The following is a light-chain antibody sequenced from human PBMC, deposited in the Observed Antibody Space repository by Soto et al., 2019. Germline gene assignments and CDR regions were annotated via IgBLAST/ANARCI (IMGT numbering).Light chain of an antibody. CDR1: QDISNH. Sequence: DIQMTQSPSSLSASVGDRFTITCQAIQDISNHLNWYQQKPGKAPKLLIYDASNLETGVPSRFSGSGSGTDFTVTISSLQPEDFATYSCQQYYNLPITFGQGTRLEIK. J-gene: IGKJ5*01. CDR3: QQYYNLPIT. CDR2: DAS. V-gene: IGKV1-33*01.